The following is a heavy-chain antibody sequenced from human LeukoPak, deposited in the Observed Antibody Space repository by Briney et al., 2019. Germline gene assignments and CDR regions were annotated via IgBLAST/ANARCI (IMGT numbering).Heavy chain of an antibody. CDR3: ARAEMEAGLLKGNWYFDL. Sequence: SETLSLTCTVSGSSLSSYYWTWIRQPVGKRLEWVGYMYDSVSRHSNYNPSLKSRVTISVDKSKNQISLNLRSVTAADTAVYYCARAEMEAGLLKGNWYFDLWGRGTLVTVSS. D-gene: IGHD6-19*01. J-gene: IGHJ2*01. CDR1: GSSLSSYY. CDR2: MYDSVSRHS. V-gene: IGHV4-59*01.